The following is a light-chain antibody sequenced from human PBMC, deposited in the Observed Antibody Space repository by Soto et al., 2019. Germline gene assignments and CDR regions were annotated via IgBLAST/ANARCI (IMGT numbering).Light chain of an antibody. J-gene: IGKJ4*01. CDR2: GAS. Sequence: EIVMKQSPATLSVSPGERATLSCRASQSVSSNLAWYQQKPGQAPRLLIYGASTRATGLPARFSGSGSGTEFTLTISSLQSEDFAVYYCQHYNNWPLTFGGGTKVEIK. CDR1: QSVSSN. CDR3: QHYNNWPLT. V-gene: IGKV3-15*01.